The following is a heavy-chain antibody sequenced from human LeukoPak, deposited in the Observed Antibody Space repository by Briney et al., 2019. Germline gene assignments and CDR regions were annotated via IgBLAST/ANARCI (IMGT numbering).Heavy chain of an antibody. Sequence: PSETLSLTCAVSGGSISSSNWWSWVRQPPGKGLEWIGEIYHSGSTNHNPSLKSRVTISVDKSKNQFSLKLSSVTAADTAVYYCARRGARGALIVATMVHFDYWGQGTLVTVSS. J-gene: IGHJ4*02. D-gene: IGHD5-12*01. CDR2: IYHSGST. V-gene: IGHV4-4*02. CDR1: GGSISSSNW. CDR3: ARRGARGALIVATMVHFDY.